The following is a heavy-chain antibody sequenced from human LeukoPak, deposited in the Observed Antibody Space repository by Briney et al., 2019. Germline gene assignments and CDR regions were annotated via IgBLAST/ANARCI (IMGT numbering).Heavy chain of an antibody. J-gene: IGHJ4*02. V-gene: IGHV3-15*01. CDR2: IKSKTDGGTT. Sequence: GSLRLSCAASGFTFSSYWMSWVRQAPGKGLEWVGRIKSKTDGGTTDYAAPVKGRFTISRDDSKNTLYLQMNSLKTEDTAVYYCTTEVIAVAGHDYWGQGTLVTVSS. CDR1: GFTFSSYW. D-gene: IGHD6-19*01. CDR3: TTEVIAVAGHDY.